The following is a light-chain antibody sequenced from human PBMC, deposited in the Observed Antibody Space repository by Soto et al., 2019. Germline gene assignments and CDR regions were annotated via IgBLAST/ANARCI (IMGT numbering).Light chain of an antibody. Sequence: DIQLTQSPSFLSASVEDRVTISCRASYDISSSLAWYQQEPGNPPKLLIYDSSTLQTGVPSRVTGSGSGRKFTLPISGLQFGDFATYFCQQLSHYPYTFGQGTKLEI. CDR1: YDISSS. CDR2: DSS. V-gene: IGKV1-9*01. J-gene: IGKJ2*01. CDR3: QQLSHYPYT.